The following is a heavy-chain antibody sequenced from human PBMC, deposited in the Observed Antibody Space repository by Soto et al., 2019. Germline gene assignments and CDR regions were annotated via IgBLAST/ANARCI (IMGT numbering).Heavy chain of an antibody. CDR3: ARDLVGTGSSWGPYNWFHP. V-gene: IGHV1-2*02. J-gene: IGHJ5*02. D-gene: IGHD6-13*01. Sequence: ASVKVSCKACGYTFTGYYMHWVRQAPGQGLEWMGWINPNSGGTNYAQKFQGRVTMTRDTSISTAYMELSRLRSDDTAVYYCARDLVGTGSSWGPYNWFHPWGQGTLVTVSS. CDR2: INPNSGGT. CDR1: GYTFTGYY.